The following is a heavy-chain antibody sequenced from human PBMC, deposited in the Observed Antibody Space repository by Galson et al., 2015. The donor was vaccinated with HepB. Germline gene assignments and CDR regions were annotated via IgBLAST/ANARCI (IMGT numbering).Heavy chain of an antibody. J-gene: IGHJ4*02. V-gene: IGHV3-30-3*01. CDR2: ISYDGSNK. Sequence: SLRLSCAASGFTFSSYAMHWVRQAPGKGLKWVAVISYDGSNKYYADSVKGRFTISRDNSKNTLYLQMNSLRAEDTAVYYCARGGQWLIWGQGTLVTVSS. CDR1: GFTFSSYA. CDR3: ARGGQWLI. D-gene: IGHD6-19*01.